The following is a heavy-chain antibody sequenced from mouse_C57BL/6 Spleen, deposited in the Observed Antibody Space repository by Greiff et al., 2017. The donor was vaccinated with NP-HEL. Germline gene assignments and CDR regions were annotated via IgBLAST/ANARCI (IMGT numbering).Heavy chain of an antibody. J-gene: IGHJ3*01. Sequence: VKVVESGPGLVAPSQSLSITCTVSVFSLTSYGVSWVRQPPGKGLEWLGVIWGDGSTNYHSALISRLSISKDNSKSQVFLKLNSLQTDDTATYYCAKPYDGYYTWFAYWGQGTLVTVSA. CDR2: IWGDGST. CDR3: AKPYDGYYTWFAY. V-gene: IGHV2-3*01. D-gene: IGHD2-3*01. CDR1: VFSLTSYG.